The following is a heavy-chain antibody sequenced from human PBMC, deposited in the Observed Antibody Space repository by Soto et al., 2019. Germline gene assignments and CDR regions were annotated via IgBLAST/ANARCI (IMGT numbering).Heavy chain of an antibody. J-gene: IGHJ4*02. CDR1: GVSLSASGVG. V-gene: IGHV2-5*01. CDR3: GHRRKEAYAAFDY. CDR2: IFWNDDE. Sequence: QITLKESGPTLIKPTQTLTLTCTFSGVSLSASGVGVGWVRQPPGKALEFLAVIFWNDDERFNPSLRSRVTXTXDRXKNQVVLKMTDMDPVDTATYYCGHRRKEAYAAFDYWGQGTLVTVSS. D-gene: IGHD2-2*01.